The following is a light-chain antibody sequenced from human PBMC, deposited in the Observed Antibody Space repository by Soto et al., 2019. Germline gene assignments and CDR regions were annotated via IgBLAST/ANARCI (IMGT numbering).Light chain of an antibody. Sequence: QSVLTQPPSVSGAPGQRVTISCTESSSNIGAGYDVHWYQQLPGTAPKLLIYGNSNRPSGVPDRFSGSKSGTSASLAITGLQAEDEADYYCQSSDSSLSGWVFGGGTKLTFL. J-gene: IGLJ3*02. V-gene: IGLV1-40*01. CDR1: SSNIGAGYD. CDR2: GNS. CDR3: QSSDSSLSGWV.